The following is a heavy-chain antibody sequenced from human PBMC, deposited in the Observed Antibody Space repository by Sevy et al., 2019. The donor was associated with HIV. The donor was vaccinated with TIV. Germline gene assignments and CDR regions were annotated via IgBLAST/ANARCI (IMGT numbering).Heavy chain of an antibody. CDR3: ARDSSLAGYCSGGSCEYNWFDP. CDR2: IKQDGSEK. CDR1: GFTFSSYW. J-gene: IGHJ5*02. D-gene: IGHD2-15*01. V-gene: IGHV3-7*01. Sequence: WGSLRLSCAASGFTFSSYWMSWVRQAPGKGLEWVANIKQDGSEKYYVDSVKGRFTISRDNAKNSLYLQMNSLRAEDTAVYYCARDSSLAGYCSGGSCEYNWFDPWGQGTLVTVSS.